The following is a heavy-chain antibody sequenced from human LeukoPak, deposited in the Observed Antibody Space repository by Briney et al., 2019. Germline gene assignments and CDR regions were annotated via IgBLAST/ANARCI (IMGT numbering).Heavy chain of an antibody. D-gene: IGHD3-22*01. CDR1: GGSISSYH. V-gene: IGHV4-4*09. CDR3: ARDYYDSSEDWFDP. J-gene: IGHJ5*02. Sequence: SSETLSLTCTVSGGSISSYHWSWVRQPPGKGLEWIGYILTSGTTNYNPSLKSRLTISGDTSKNQFTLRLSSVTAADTAVYYCARDYYDSSEDWFDPWGQGTLVTVSS. CDR2: ILTSGTT.